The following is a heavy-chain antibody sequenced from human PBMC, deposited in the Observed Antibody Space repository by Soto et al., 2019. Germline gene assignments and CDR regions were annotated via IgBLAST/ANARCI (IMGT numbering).Heavy chain of an antibody. CDR3: ARFPRGYSYGHFDY. V-gene: IGHV4-59*01. Sequence: QVQLQESGPGLVKPSETLSLTCTVSGGSISSYYWSWIRQPPGKGLEWIGYIYSSGSTNYNPSLKSRVTISVDTSKNQFSLKLSSVTAADTAVYYCARFPRGYSYGHFDYWGQGTLVTVSS. CDR1: GGSISSYY. D-gene: IGHD5-18*01. J-gene: IGHJ4*02. CDR2: IYSSGST.